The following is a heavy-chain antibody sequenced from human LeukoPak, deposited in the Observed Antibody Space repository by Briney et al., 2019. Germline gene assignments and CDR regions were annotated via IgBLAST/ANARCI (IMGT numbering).Heavy chain of an antibody. CDR2: IGGTSGNT. CDR3: ARPYSSGWLPIGY. Sequence: PGGSLRLSCAVSGFTFRRYAMIWVRQAPGKGLEWVSAIGGTSGNTYYAHSVKGRFTISSDNSKNTLYLQMNRLRAEDTAVYYCARPYSSGWLPIGYWGQGTLVTVSS. V-gene: IGHV3-23*01. CDR1: GFTFRRYA. D-gene: IGHD6-19*01. J-gene: IGHJ4*02.